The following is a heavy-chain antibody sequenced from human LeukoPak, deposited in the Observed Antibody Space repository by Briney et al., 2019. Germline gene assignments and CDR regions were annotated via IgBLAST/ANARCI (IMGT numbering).Heavy chain of an antibody. CDR3: GRGPIELWLHNGIDV. CDR1: GFTFGDHA. J-gene: IGHJ6*02. V-gene: IGHV3-49*04. Sequence: GGSLRPSCSTSGFTFGDHAMSWVRQAPGKGLEWVGFIRSRAYRGTTEYAASVRDRFTISRDDSKSIAYLQMNSLKIDDTAVYFCGRGPIELWLHNGIDVWGQGTTVTVSS. CDR2: IRSRAYRGTT. D-gene: IGHD5-18*01.